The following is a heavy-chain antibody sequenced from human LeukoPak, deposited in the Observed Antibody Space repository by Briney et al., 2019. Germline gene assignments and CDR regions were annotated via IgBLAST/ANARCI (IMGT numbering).Heavy chain of an antibody. D-gene: IGHD3-16*02. J-gene: IGHJ4*02. Sequence: AASVKVSCKASGYTFTSYDINWVRQATGQGLEWMGWMNPNSGNTGYAQKFRGRVTMTRNTSISTAYMELSSLRSEDTAVYYCARAADYVWGSYPTTLNDYWGQGTLVTVSS. CDR3: ARAADYVWGSYPTTLNDY. CDR2: MNPNSGNT. V-gene: IGHV1-8*01. CDR1: GYTFTSYD.